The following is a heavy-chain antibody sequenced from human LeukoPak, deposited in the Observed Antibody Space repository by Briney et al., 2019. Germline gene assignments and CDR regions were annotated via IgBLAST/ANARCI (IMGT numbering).Heavy chain of an antibody. Sequence: ASVNVSCKASGYTFTGYYMHWVRQAPGQGLEWMGWINPNSGGTNYAQKFQGRVTMTRDTSISTAYMELSRLRSDDTAVYYCARVMVAATLFPFDYWGQGTLVTVSS. D-gene: IGHD2-15*01. CDR2: INPNSGGT. CDR1: GYTFTGYY. V-gene: IGHV1-2*02. J-gene: IGHJ4*02. CDR3: ARVMVAATLFPFDY.